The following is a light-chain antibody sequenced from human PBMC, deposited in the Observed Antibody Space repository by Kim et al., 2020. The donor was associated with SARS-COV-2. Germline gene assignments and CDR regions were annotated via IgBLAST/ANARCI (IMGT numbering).Light chain of an antibody. CDR3: QHYDGYYT. J-gene: IGKJ2*01. V-gene: IGKV1-5*03. Sequence: LSASIGDRVTITCRASQNIHSWLAWYQQKPGKAPKLLIYKASNLQTGVPSRFSGSGSGTEFTLTISSLQPDDFATYYCQHYDGYYTFGQGTKLEI. CDR1: QNIHSW. CDR2: KAS.